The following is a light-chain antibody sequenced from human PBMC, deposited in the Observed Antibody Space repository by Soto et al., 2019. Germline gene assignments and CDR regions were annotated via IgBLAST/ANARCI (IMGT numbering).Light chain of an antibody. CDR2: AAS. Sequence: DIQMTQSPSSLSASVGDRVTITCRASQSVNTYLHWYQQKAGQAPKLLIYAASNLQSGVPSRFSGRGSGTDFPLTVESLQPEDFATYYCQQGYSNPWTFGQGTKVDIK. V-gene: IGKV1-39*01. CDR3: QQGYSNPWT. J-gene: IGKJ1*01. CDR1: QSVNTY.